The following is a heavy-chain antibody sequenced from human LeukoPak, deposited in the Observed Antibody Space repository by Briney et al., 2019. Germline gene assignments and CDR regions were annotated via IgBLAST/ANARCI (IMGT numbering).Heavy chain of an antibody. Sequence: ASVKVSCKASGYTFRSYAISWVRQAPGQGLEWMGWISAYNGNRNYAQKLQGRVTMTTDISTSTAYMELRSLRSDDTAVYYCARLIPQVVVPGAVDYWGQGTLVTVSS. CDR2: ISAYNGNR. J-gene: IGHJ4*02. CDR1: GYTFRSYA. D-gene: IGHD2-2*01. V-gene: IGHV1-18*01. CDR3: ARLIPQVVVPGAVDY.